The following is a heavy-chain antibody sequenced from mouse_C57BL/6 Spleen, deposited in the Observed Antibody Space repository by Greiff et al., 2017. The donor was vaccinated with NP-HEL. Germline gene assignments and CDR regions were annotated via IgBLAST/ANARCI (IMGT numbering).Heavy chain of an antibody. J-gene: IGHJ4*01. D-gene: IGHD2-3*01. CDR3: ARRRSYDVYYYAMDY. CDR1: GFTFSDYG. V-gene: IGHV5-17*01. Sequence: EVQLVESGGGLVKPGGSLKLSCAASGFTFSDYGMHWVRQAPEKGLEWVAYISSGSSTIYYADTVKGRFPISRDNAKNTLFLQMTSLRSEDTAMYYCARRRSYDVYYYAMDYWGQGTSVTVSS. CDR2: ISSGSSTI.